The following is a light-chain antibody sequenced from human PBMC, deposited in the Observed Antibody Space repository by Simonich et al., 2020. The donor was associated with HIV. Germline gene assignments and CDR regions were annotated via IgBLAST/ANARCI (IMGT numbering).Light chain of an antibody. CDR3: QQRSNWPPLT. CDR1: QSISSN. CDR2: GAS. V-gene: IGKV3-15*01. J-gene: IGKJ4*01. Sequence: EIVMTQSPATLSVSPGERATLSCRASQSISSNLAWYEQRPGQAPRLLIYGASTRATGIPARFSGSGSGTDFTLTIRSLEPEDFAVYYCQQRSNWPPLTFGGGTKVEIK.